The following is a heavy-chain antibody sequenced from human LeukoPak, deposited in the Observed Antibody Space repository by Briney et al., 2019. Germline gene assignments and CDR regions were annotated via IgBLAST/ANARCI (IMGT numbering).Heavy chain of an antibody. Sequence: GGSLRLSCAASGFTFSTSWMTWVRQAPGKGLVWVARINNDGTSTAYADSVGGRFTISRDNTNNTLYLQMNSLRVEDTAVYFCVKDHSSGTYLEYWGQGALVTVSS. CDR2: INNDGTST. CDR3: VKDHSSGTYLEY. V-gene: IGHV3-74*01. D-gene: IGHD3-10*01. J-gene: IGHJ4*02. CDR1: GFTFSTSW.